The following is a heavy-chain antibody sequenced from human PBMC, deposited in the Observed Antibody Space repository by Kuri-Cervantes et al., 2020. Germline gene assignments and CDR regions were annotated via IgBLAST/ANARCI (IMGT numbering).Heavy chain of an antibody. CDR1: GYAFTNYG. D-gene: IGHD2-8*01. V-gene: IGHV1-18*01. CDR2: ISAYNGNT. Sequence: ASVKVSCKASGYAFTNYGISWVRQAPGQGLEWMGWISAYNGNTDYTQDLQGRVTMTTDTSTSTAYMELRSLRSDDTAVYYCARTYRYCTNGVCLPYYFDYWGQGTLVTVSS. J-gene: IGHJ4*02. CDR3: ARTYRYCTNGVCLPYYFDY.